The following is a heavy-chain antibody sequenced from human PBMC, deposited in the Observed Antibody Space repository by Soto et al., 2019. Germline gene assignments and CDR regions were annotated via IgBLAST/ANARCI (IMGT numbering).Heavy chain of an antibody. J-gene: IGHJ5*02. Sequence: EVPFAEAGGGLVQPGGSLRLSCAASGFTFNDFWMNWVRQDPWKGLEWEANIKQDGSDKNYVDSVKGRFTISRDNTKNSLSLQMDNLRVEDPAVYYCASSQADPGDRPGASWGQGTLVTVSS. V-gene: IGHV3-7*01. CDR1: GFTFNDFW. CDR2: IKQDGSDK. CDR3: ASSQADPGDRPGAS. D-gene: IGHD3-10*01.